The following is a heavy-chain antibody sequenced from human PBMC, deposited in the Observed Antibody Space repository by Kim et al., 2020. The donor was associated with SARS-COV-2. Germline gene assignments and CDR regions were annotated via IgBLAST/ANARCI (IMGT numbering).Heavy chain of an antibody. D-gene: IGHD3-22*01. V-gene: IGHV3-30*04. J-gene: IGHJ4*02. CDR3: ARDLSFYDSSGYRTPFDY. Sequence: GGSLRLSCAASGFTFSSYAMHWVRQAPGKGLEWVAVISYDGSNKYYADSVKGRFTISRDNSKNTLYLQMNSLRAEDTAVYYCARDLSFYDSSGYRTPFDYWGQGTLVTVSS. CDR1: GFTFSSYA. CDR2: ISYDGSNK.